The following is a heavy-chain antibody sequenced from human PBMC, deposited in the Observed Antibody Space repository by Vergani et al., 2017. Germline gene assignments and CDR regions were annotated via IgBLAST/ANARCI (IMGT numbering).Heavy chain of an antibody. V-gene: IGHV3-23*04. Sequence: EVQLVESGGGLVQPGGSLRLSCAASGFTFSSYAMSWVRQAPGKGLEWVSAISGSGGSTYYADSVKGRFTISRDNSKNTLYLQMNSLRAEDTAVYYCAKDIVVVPAATHDAFDIWGQGTMVTVSS. D-gene: IGHD2-2*01. CDR1: GFTFSSYA. CDR2: ISGSGGST. CDR3: AKDIVVVPAATHDAFDI. J-gene: IGHJ3*02.